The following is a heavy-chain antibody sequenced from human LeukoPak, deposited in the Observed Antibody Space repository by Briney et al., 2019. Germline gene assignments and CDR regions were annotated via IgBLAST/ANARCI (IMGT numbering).Heavy chain of an antibody. D-gene: IGHD1-7*01. CDR1: GCTLTRYG. V-gene: IGHV1-18*01. CDR2: ISASNGNT. J-gene: IGHJ4*02. Sequence: ASVKVSCKASGCTLTRYGISWVRQAPGQGLQWLGWISASNGNTNYAQKFRDRVTMSTDTSTGTAYLDVRSLTSDDTAVYYCARDHSNWNYAPDFWGQGTLVTVSS. CDR3: ARDHSNWNYAPDF.